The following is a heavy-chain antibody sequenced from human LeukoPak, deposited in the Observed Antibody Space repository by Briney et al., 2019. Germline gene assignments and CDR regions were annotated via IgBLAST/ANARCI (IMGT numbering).Heavy chain of an antibody. CDR1: GGSISSGDYY. CDR3: ARDLKGYYGDYGERNAFDI. CDR2: IIYRGSA. V-gene: IGHV4-30-4*01. J-gene: IGHJ3*02. Sequence: SQTLSLTCTVSGGSISSGDYYWSWIRHPPGKCLEWMEYIIYRGSAYYNPSLKSRVTISLDTSKNQLSLKLSSVTASDTAVYYCARDLKGYYGDYGERNAFDICGQGTMVTVSS. D-gene: IGHD4-17*01.